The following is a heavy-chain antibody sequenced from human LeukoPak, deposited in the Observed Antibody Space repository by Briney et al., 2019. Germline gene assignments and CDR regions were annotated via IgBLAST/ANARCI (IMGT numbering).Heavy chain of an antibody. Sequence: ASVKVSCKASGYTFNSYGISWVRQAPGQGLEWMGWISAYNGNTNYAQKLQGRVTMTTDTSTSTAYMELRSLRSDDTAVYYCARGYSSGWLSVYYFDYWGQGTLVTVSS. CDR2: ISAYNGNT. V-gene: IGHV1-18*01. CDR1: GYTFNSYG. J-gene: IGHJ4*02. CDR3: ARGYSSGWLSVYYFDY. D-gene: IGHD6-19*01.